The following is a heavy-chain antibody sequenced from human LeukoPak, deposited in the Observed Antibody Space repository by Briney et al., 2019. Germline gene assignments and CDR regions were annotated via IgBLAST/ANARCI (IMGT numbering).Heavy chain of an antibody. V-gene: IGHV4-30-2*01. CDR1: GGSISSGGYS. CDR2: IYDSGST. J-gene: IGHJ4*02. D-gene: IGHD6-25*01. CDR3: ASRHPRLYLDY. Sequence: SQTLSLTCAVSGGSISSGGYSWSWIRQPPGKGLEWIGYIYDSGSTYYNPSLKSRVTIAVDRSKNQFSLKLSSVTAADTAVYYCASRHPRLYLDYWGQGTLVTVSS.